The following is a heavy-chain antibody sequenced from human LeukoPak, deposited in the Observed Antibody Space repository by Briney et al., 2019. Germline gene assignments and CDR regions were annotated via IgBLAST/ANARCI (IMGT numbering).Heavy chain of an antibody. CDR1: GYTFSNYG. J-gene: IGHJ4*02. Sequence: ASVKVSCKASGYTFSNYGVHWMRQAPGQGLEWMGWISAYNGNTNYAQKLQDRVTMTTDTSTSTAYMELRSLTSDDTAVYFCARDARGSPLSGSYCWGQGTLVTVSS. V-gene: IGHV1-18*01. CDR2: ISAYNGNT. CDR3: ARDARGSPLSGSYC. D-gene: IGHD2-15*01.